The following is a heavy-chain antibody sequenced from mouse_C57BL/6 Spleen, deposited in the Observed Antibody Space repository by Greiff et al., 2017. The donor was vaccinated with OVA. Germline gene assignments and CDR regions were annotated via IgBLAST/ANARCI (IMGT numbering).Heavy chain of an antibody. D-gene: IGHD2-2*01. Sequence: EVQLQESGPGLVKPSQSLSLTCSVPGYSITSCYYWNWIRQFPGTKLEWMGYISYDGSNNYNPSLKNRISITRDTSKNQFFLKLNSVTTEDTATYYCASGGGMVTTRDFDYWGQGTTLTVSS. CDR3: ASGGGMVTTRDFDY. CDR1: GYSITSCYY. J-gene: IGHJ2*01. CDR2: ISYDGSN. V-gene: IGHV3-6*01.